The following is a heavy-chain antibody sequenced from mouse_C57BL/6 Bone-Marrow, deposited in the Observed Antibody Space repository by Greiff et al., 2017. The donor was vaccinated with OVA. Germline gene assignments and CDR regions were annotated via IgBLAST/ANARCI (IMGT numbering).Heavy chain of an antibody. V-gene: IGHV1-7*01. J-gene: IGHJ4*01. Sequence: VQGVESGAELAKPGASVKLSCKASGYTFTSYWMHWVKQRPGQGLEWIGYINPSSGYTKYNQKFKDKATLTADKSSSTAYMQLSSLTYEDSAVYYCARLVLPLYAMDYWGQGTSVTVSS. D-gene: IGHD2-1*01. CDR1: GYTFTSYW. CDR2: INPSSGYT. CDR3: ARLVLPLYAMDY.